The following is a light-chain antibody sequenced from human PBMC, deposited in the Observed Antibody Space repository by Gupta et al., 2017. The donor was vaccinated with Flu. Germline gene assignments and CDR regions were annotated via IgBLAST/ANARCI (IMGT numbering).Light chain of an antibody. CDR1: SLRSYY. J-gene: IGLJ3*02. CDR3: NSRDSSDNHWA. V-gene: IGLV3-19*01. Sequence: SSELTQDPAVSVALGQTVRITCQGDSLRSYYASWYQQKPGQAPVLVIYGKNNRPSGIPDRFSGSTSGNTASLTITGAQAEDEADYYCNSRDSSDNHWAFGGGTKLTVL. CDR2: GKN.